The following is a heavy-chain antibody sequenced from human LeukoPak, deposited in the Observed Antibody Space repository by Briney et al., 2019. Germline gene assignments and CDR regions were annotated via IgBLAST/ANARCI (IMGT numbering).Heavy chain of an antibody. CDR1: GFTVSSNY. J-gene: IGHJ4*02. V-gene: IGHV3-7*01. CDR2: IKQDGSEK. CDR3: ARDSKWFRY. D-gene: IGHD3-22*01. Sequence: GGSLRLSCAASGFTVSSNYMSWVRRAPGKGLEWVANIKQDGSEKYYVDSVKGRFTISRDNAKNSLYLQMNSLRAEDTAVYYCARDSKWFRYWGQGTLVTVSS.